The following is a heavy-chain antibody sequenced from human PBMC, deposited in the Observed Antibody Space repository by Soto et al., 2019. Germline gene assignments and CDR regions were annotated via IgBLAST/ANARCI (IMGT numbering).Heavy chain of an antibody. V-gene: IGHV1-18*04. CDR1: GYTFTSYG. J-gene: IGHJ5*02. Sequence: ASVKVSCKASGYTFTSYGISWVRQAPGQGLEWMGWISAYNGNTNYAQKLQGRVTMTTDTSTSTAYMELRSLRSDDTAVYYCARIKTDFWSGYFSRPNWFDPWGQGTLVTAPQ. CDR2: ISAYNGNT. CDR3: ARIKTDFWSGYFSRPNWFDP. D-gene: IGHD3-3*01.